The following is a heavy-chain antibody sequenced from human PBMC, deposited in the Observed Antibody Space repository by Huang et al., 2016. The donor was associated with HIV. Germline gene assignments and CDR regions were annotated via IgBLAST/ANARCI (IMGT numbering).Heavy chain of an antibody. CDR1: GFPFNNHA. V-gene: IGHV3-30-3*01. Sequence: QVQLVESGGGVVQPGRSLRLSCAAPGFPFNNHAMHWVRQAPGKELYWVAGISNDGSNNYYADSVKGRFTISRDSSKSTLFLHMTSLRTEDTAVYYCARAKDTWDAYDIWGQGTMVIVSS. J-gene: IGHJ3*02. CDR2: ISNDGSNN. D-gene: IGHD5-18*01. CDR3: ARAKDTWDAYDI.